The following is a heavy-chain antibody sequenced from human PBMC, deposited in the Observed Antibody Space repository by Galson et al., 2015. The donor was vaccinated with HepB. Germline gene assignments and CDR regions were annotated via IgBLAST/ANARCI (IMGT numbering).Heavy chain of an antibody. J-gene: IGHJ3*02. CDR1: GFTFSTYS. Sequence: SLRLSCAASGFTFSTYSMNWVRQAPGKGPEWVSSIRSSSSNIYYADSVKGRFTISRDNAKNSLYLQMNSLRAEDTAVYYCARGWNDAPTRMDVFDIWGRGTVVTVSS. D-gene: IGHD1-1*01. CDR3: ARGWNDAPTRMDVFDI. CDR2: IRSSSSNI. V-gene: IGHV3-21*01.